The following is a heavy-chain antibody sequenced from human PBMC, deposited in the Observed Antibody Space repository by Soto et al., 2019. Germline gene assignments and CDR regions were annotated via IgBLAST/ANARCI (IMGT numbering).Heavy chain of an antibody. V-gene: IGHV4-31*03. D-gene: IGHD2-2*01. CDR1: GGSISSGGYY. J-gene: IGHJ4*02. CDR2: IYYSGST. Sequence: SETLSLTCTVSGGSISSGGYYWSWIRQHPGKGLEWIGYIYYSGSTYYNPSLKSRVTISVDTSKNQFSLKLSSVTAADTAVYYFARGYGSSNRCYATDYWGQGTLISVSS. CDR3: ARGYGSSNRCYATDY.